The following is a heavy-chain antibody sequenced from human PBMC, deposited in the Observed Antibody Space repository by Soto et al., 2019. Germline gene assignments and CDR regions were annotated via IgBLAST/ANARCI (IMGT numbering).Heavy chain of an antibody. Sequence: ASVKVSCKASGYTFTSYGISWVRQAPGQGLEWMGWISAYNGNTNYAQKLQGRVTMTTDTSTSTAYMELRSLRSDDTAVYYCARDSRRHYDFWSGYLMDVWGQGTTVTVSS. CDR1: GYTFTSYG. CDR2: ISAYNGNT. J-gene: IGHJ6*02. D-gene: IGHD3-3*01. CDR3: ARDSRRHYDFWSGYLMDV. V-gene: IGHV1-18*04.